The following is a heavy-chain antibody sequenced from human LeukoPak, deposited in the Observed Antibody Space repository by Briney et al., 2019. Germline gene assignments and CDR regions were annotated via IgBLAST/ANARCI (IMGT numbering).Heavy chain of an antibody. CDR3: ARDAVTTYHFYYYYYMDV. J-gene: IGHJ6*03. Sequence: PSETLSLTCTVSGDSISSSNDYWGWIRQPPGKGLEWIGSFYYNGNTYYNPPLKSRVTISVDTSKNQFSLKLSSVTAADTAVYYCARDAVTTYHFYYYYYMDVWGKGTTVTISS. CDR1: GDSISSSNDY. V-gene: IGHV4-39*07. D-gene: IGHD4-17*01. CDR2: FYYNGNT.